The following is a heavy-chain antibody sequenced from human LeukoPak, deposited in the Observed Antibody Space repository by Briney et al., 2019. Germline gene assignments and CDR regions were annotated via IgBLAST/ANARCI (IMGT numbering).Heavy chain of an antibody. D-gene: IGHD1-26*01. J-gene: IGHJ4*02. CDR3: ATIIMGATNPFDY. Sequence: SETLSLTCSVSGGSINSYYWSWIRQPPGKGLEWIGYIYDSGNTNYNPPLKSRLTISVDTSKNQFSLKLRSVTAADTAVYYCATIIMGATNPFDYWGQGTLVTVSS. CDR1: GGSINSYY. CDR2: IYDSGNT. V-gene: IGHV4-59*08.